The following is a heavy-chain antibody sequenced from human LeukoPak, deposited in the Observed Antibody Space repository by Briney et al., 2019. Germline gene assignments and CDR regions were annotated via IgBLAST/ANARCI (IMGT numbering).Heavy chain of an antibody. CDR3: ARDSTIFGCYDY. J-gene: IGHJ4*02. CDR2: ISGSGGST. Sequence: GGSLRLSCAASGFTFSSYAMSWVRQAPGKGLEWVSAISGSGGSTYYADSVKGRFTISRDNSKNTPYLQMNSLRAEDTAVYYCARDSTIFGCYDYWGQGTLVTVSS. CDR1: GFTFSSYA. D-gene: IGHD3-3*01. V-gene: IGHV3-23*01.